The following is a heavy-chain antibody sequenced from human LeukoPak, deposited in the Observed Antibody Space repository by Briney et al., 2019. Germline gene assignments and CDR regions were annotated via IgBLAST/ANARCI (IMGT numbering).Heavy chain of an antibody. D-gene: IGHD3-10*01. CDR3: ARDRPHYYGSGSYYPLGGMDV. CDR1: GYTFTSYY. V-gene: IGHV1-46*01. J-gene: IGHJ6*04. Sequence: ASVKVSCKASGYTFTSYYMHWVRQAPGQGLEWMGIINPSGGSTSYAQKFPGRVTMTRDTSTSTVYMELSSLRSEDTAVYYCARDRPHYYGSGSYYPLGGMDVWGKGTTVTVSS. CDR2: INPSGGST.